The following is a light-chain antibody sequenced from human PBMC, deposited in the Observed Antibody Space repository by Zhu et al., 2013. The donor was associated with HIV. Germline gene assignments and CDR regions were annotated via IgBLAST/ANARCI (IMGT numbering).Light chain of an antibody. CDR3: QSYDTSLSAV. CDR2: VNT. V-gene: IGLV1-40*01. J-gene: IGLJ3*02. Sequence: QSVLTQPPSVSGAPGQRVTISCTGSSSNIGAGYDVHWYQQVPGTAPKLLIYVNTNRPSGVPDRFSASKSGTSASLAITGLQTEDEADYYCQSYDTSLSAVFGGGTKLTVL. CDR1: SSNIGAGYD.